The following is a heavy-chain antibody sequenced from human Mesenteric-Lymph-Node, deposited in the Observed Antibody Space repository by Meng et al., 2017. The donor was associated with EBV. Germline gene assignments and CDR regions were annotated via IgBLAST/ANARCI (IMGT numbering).Heavy chain of an antibody. J-gene: IGHJ4*02. D-gene: IGHD6-19*01. Sequence: AHRQQSRPALLNPSQPLSLTCAISGDSVSSNSVGWAWIRQSPSRGLEWLGRTYYRSKWYNDYALSVESRITMNPDTSKNQFSLQLNSVTPDDTALYYCARAVAGKGTYDSWGQGTLVTVSS. CDR3: ARAVAGKGTYDS. CDR1: GDSVSSNSVG. CDR2: TYYRSKWYN. V-gene: IGHV6-1*01.